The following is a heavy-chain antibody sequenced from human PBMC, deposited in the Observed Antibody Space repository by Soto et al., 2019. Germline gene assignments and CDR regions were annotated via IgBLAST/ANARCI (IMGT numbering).Heavy chain of an antibody. Sequence: TGGSLRLSCAASGFTFSSYGVHWVRQAPGKGLEWVAVISYDGSNKYYADSVKGRFTISRDNSKNTLYLQMNSLRAEDTAVYYCAKGARYYYGSGSFLDYWGQGTLVTVSS. D-gene: IGHD3-10*01. V-gene: IGHV3-30*18. CDR1: GFTFSSYG. J-gene: IGHJ4*02. CDR2: ISYDGSNK. CDR3: AKGARYYYGSGSFLDY.